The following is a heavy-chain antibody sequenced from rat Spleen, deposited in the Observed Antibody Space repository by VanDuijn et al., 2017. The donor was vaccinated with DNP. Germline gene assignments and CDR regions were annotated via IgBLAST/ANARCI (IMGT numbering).Heavy chain of an antibody. CDR2: INTGSGCT. J-gene: IGHJ3*01. CDR1: GYTLTSYY. V-gene: IGHV1-43*01. Sequence: QVQLHQSGAELARPGSSVKISCKASGYTLTSYYIGWIKQTTGQGLEYIGYINTGSGCTNYNEKFKGKATLTVDKSSSTAFMQLSSLTPDDSAVYYCARAGGSRVWFAYWGQGTLVTVSS. CDR3: ARAGGSRVWFAY. D-gene: IGHD1-4*01.